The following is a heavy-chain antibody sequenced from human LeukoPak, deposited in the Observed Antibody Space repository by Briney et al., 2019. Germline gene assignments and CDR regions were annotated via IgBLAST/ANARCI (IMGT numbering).Heavy chain of an antibody. CDR3: ARGNWDSSGYTDGFFDY. Sequence: GGSLRLSCAASGFTFDDYAMHWVRHAPGKGLEWVSGISWNSGSIGYADSVKGRFTISRDNAKSTLHLQMNSLRAEDTAVYYCARGNWDSSGYTDGFFDYWGQGTLVTVSS. CDR2: ISWNSGSI. CDR1: GFTFDDYA. J-gene: IGHJ4*02. V-gene: IGHV3-9*01. D-gene: IGHD3-22*01.